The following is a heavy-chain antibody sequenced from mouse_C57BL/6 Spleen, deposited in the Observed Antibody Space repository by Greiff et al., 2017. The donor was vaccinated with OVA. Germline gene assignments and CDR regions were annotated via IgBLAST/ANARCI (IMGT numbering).Heavy chain of an antibody. CDR3: ARSVDYYGSSWDY. CDR1: GYAFSSYW. CDR2: IYPGDGDT. V-gene: IGHV1-80*01. Sequence: VQLQESGAELVKPGASVKISCKASGYAFSSYWMNWVKQRPGKGLEWIGQIYPGDGDTNYNGKFKGKATLTADKSSSTAYMQLSSLTSEDSAVYFCARSVDYYGSSWDYWGQGTTLTVSS. D-gene: IGHD1-1*01. J-gene: IGHJ2*01.